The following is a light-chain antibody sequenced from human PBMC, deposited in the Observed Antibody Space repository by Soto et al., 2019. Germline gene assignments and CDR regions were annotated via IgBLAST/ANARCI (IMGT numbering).Light chain of an antibody. CDR2: DAS. Sequence: DIQMTQSPSTLSASVGDRVTITCRASQSISSWLAWYQQKPGKAPKLLIYDASSLESGVPSRFSGSGSGTEFTLTITSLQPDDFATYYCQQYNNWPRATFGGGTKVEIK. V-gene: IGKV1-5*01. CDR3: QQYNNWPRAT. CDR1: QSISSW. J-gene: IGKJ4*01.